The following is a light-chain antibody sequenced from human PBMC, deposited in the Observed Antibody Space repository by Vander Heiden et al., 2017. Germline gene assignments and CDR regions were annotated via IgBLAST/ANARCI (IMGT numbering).Light chain of an antibody. Sequence: DLVMTQSPDSLAVCLGERATINCKSSQSVLYSSNNKNYLAWYQQKPGQPPKLLIYWASTRESGVPDRFSGSGSGTDFTLTISSLQAEDVAVYYCQQYYSTPRTFGQGTKVEIK. CDR1: QSVLYSSNNKNY. CDR2: WAS. V-gene: IGKV4-1*01. CDR3: QQYYSTPRT. J-gene: IGKJ1*01.